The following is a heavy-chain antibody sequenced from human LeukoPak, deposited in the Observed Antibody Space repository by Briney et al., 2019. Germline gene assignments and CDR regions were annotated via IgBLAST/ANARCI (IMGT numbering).Heavy chain of an antibody. CDR1: GGSISSTNYY. D-gene: IGHD1-1*01. V-gene: IGHV4-39*07. J-gene: IGHJ4*02. CDR3: ARRYNWNDRWD. CDR2: IYYSGST. Sequence: SETLSLTRTVSGGSISSTNYYWGWVRQPPGKGLELIGIIYYSGSTSYNPSLKSRLTISLDTSKNQFSLRLSSVTAADTAFYYCARRYNWNDRWDWGQGTLVTVSP.